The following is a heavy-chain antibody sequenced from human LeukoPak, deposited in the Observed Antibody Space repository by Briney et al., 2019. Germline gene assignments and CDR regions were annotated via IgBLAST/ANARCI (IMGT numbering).Heavy chain of an antibody. D-gene: IGHD2-15*01. CDR1: GGSISSSSYY. Sequence: PSETLSLTCTVSGGSISSSSYYWGWIRQPPGKGLEWIGSIYYSGSTYYNPSLKSRVTISVDTSKNQFSLKLSSVTAADTAVYYCARLNDYCSGGSCYNWYFDLWGRGTLVTVSS. CDR2: IYYSGST. CDR3: ARLNDYCSGGSCYNWYFDL. J-gene: IGHJ2*01. V-gene: IGHV4-39*07.